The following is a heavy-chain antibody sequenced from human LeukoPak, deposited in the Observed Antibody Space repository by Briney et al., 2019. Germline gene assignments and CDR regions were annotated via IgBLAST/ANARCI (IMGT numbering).Heavy chain of an antibody. Sequence: PGGSLRLSCAASGFTFSSYGMPWVRQAPGKGLEWVAVISYDGSNKYYADSVKGRFTISRDNSKNTLYLQMNSLRAEDTAVYYCAKDRRGSSPSDNWFDPWGQGTLVTVSS. D-gene: IGHD6-6*01. CDR3: AKDRRGSSPSDNWFDP. J-gene: IGHJ5*02. CDR1: GFTFSSYG. CDR2: ISYDGSNK. V-gene: IGHV3-30*18.